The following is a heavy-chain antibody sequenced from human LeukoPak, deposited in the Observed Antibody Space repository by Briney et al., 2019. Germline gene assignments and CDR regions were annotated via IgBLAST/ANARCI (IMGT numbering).Heavy chain of an antibody. J-gene: IGHJ4*02. D-gene: IGHD6-19*01. V-gene: IGHV3-23*01. CDR2: ISGSGGST. Sequence: GGSLRLSCAASGFTFSSYAMSWVRQAPGKGLEWVSAISGSGGSTYYADSVKGRFTISRDNSKNTLYLQMNSLRAEDTAVYYCAKGYIVGTVAGTGGFDYWGQGTLVTVSS. CDR3: AKGYIVGTVAGTGGFDY. CDR1: GFTFSSYA.